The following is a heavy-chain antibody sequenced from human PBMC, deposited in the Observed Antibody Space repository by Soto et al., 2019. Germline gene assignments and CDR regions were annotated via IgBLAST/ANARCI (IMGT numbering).Heavy chain of an antibody. V-gene: IGHV4-31*03. CDR2: IFYSGST. CDR3: ARDPGRTKWFDP. Sequence: QVQLQESGPGLVKPSQTLSLTCTVSGGPISSGGYYWNWIRQHPGKGLEWIGYIFYSGSTYYNPSLKSRVTISVAMSKNQFSLRLSTVTAADTAVYYCARDPGRTKWFDPWGQGTLVTVSS. J-gene: IGHJ5*02. D-gene: IGHD3-10*01. CDR1: GGPISSGGYY.